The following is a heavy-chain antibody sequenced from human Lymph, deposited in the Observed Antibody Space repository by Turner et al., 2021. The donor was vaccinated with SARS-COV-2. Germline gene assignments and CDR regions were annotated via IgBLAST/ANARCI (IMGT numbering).Heavy chain of an antibody. J-gene: IGHJ3*02. V-gene: IGHV3-66*01. Sequence: EVQLVESGGGLVQPGGSMRLSCAASGLTVSSNSMSWVRQAPGKGLERVSVIYSGGSTFYADSGKGRFTISRDNYKNTMYLQMNSLRAEDTDVYYCARDFREGAFDIWGQGTMVTISS. CDR3: ARDFREGAFDI. CDR1: GLTVSSNS. D-gene: IGHD3-10*01. CDR2: IYSGGST.